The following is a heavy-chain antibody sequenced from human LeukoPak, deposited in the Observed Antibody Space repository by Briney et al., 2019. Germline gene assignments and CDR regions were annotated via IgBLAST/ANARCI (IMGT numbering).Heavy chain of an antibody. CDR3: ARNSGGSSDY. CDR2: INQDGSGK. Sequence: GGSLRLFCAASGFTFINYWMTWVRQAPGKGLEWVANINQDGSGKYYVDSVKGRFTISRDNAKNSLYLQMNSLRAEDTAVYYCARNSGGSSDYWGQGTLVSVSS. V-gene: IGHV3-7*01. J-gene: IGHJ4*02. D-gene: IGHD1-26*01. CDR1: GFTFINYW.